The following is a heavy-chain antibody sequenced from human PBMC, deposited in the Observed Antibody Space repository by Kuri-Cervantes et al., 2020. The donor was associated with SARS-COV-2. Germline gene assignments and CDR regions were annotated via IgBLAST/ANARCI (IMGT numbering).Heavy chain of an antibody. V-gene: IGHV3-72*01. CDR1: GFTFSNAW. J-gene: IGHJ4*02. CDR2: TRNKANSYTT. D-gene: IGHD6-19*01. Sequence: LSLTCAASGFTFSNAWMSWVRQAPGKGLEWVGRTRNKANSYTTEYAASVKGRFTISRDDSKNSLYLQMNSLKTEDTAVYYCTRDTGKWLSMYFDYWGQGTLVTVSS. CDR3: TRDTGKWLSMYFDY.